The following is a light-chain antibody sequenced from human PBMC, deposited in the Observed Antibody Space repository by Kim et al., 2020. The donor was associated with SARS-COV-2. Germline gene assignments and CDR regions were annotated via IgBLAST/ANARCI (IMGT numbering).Light chain of an antibody. V-gene: IGKV1-17*01. J-gene: IGKJ4*01. Sequence: DIQMTQSPSSLSASVGDRVTITCRASQGIGDNLGWYQQKPGKAPKRLISGASSLQSGVPSRFSGSGSGTEFTLTITSLQPEDFATYYCLQHNSYPLTFGGGTKVEIK. CDR1: QGIGDN. CDR3: LQHNSYPLT. CDR2: GAS.